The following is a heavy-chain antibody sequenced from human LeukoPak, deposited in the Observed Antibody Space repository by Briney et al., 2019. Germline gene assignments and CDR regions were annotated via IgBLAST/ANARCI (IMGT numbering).Heavy chain of an antibody. CDR2: IWYDGSNK. Sequence: GGSLRLSCAASGFIFSNYAMHWVRQAPGKGLEWVAVIWYDGSNKYYADSVKGRFTISRDNSKNTLYLQMSSLRVEDTAVYYCARGTCSIPSCYDYWGHGTSGTVYS. D-gene: IGHD2-2*01. CDR1: GFIFSNYA. CDR3: ARGTCSIPSCYDY. J-gene: IGHJ4*03. V-gene: IGHV3-33*08.